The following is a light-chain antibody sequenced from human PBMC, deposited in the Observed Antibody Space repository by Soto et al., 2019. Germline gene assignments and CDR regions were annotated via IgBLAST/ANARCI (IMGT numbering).Light chain of an antibody. CDR3: QQYGSSPF. J-gene: IGKJ5*01. CDR2: GAS. CDR1: QSVSSSY. V-gene: IGKV3-20*01. Sequence: ILLAESPSPLTLSPGERATLSCRASQSVSSSYLAWYQQKPGQAPRVLIYGASSRATGTPDRFSGSGSGTDFTLTISRLEPEDFAVYYRQQYGSSPFFGQGTRLDIK.